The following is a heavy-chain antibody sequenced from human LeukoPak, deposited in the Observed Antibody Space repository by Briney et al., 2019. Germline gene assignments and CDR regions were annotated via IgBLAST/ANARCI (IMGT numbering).Heavy chain of an antibody. J-gene: IGHJ5*02. CDR1: GGSISSYY. V-gene: IGHV4-59*01. Sequence: ETLSLTCTVSGGSISSYYWSWIRQPPGKGLEWIGYIYYSGSTNYNPSLKSRVTISVDTSKNQFSLKLSSVTAEDTAVYYCASGAYYYGSGTGWFDPWGQGTLVTVSS. D-gene: IGHD3-10*01. CDR3: ASGAYYYGSGTGWFDP. CDR2: IYYSGST.